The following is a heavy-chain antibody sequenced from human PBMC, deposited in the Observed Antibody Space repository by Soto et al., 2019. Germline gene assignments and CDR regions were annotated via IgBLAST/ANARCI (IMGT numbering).Heavy chain of an antibody. CDR2: INPNSGGT. D-gene: IGHD2-15*01. J-gene: IGHJ6*03. Sequence: ASVKVSCKASGYTFTGYYMHWVRQAPGQGLEWMGWINPNSGGTNYAQKFQGWVTMTRDTSISTAYMELSRLRSDDTAVYYCARDSTPYRRLRGGQVVDYMDVWGKGTTVTVSS. CDR3: ARDSTPYRRLRGGQVVDYMDV. V-gene: IGHV1-2*04. CDR1: GYTFTGYY.